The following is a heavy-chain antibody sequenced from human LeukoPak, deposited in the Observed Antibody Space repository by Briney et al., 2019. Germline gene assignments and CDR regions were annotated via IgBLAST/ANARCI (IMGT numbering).Heavy chain of an antibody. Sequence: PGGSLRLSCAASGFTFSSYSMNWVRQAPGKGLEWVSSISSSSSYIYYADSVKGRLTISRDNAKNSLYLQMNSLRDEDTALYYCAREGTLDSFSDAFDLWGQGTMVTVSS. V-gene: IGHV3-21*01. CDR1: GFTFSSYS. CDR2: ISSSSSYI. CDR3: AREGTLDSFSDAFDL. J-gene: IGHJ3*01. D-gene: IGHD2-2*03.